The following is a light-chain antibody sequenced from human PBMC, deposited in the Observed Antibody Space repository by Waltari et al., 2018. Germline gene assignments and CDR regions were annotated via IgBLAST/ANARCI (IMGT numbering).Light chain of an antibody. CDR3: QQYNIYWT. J-gene: IGKJ1*01. V-gene: IGKV1-5*03. CDR2: KSS. Sequence: DIQMTQSPSTLSASVGDRVTITCRASQSISSWLAWYQQKQGKAPKLLIYKSSSLESGVPSRFSGSVSGTDFTLTISSLQPDDFATYYCQQYNIYWTFGQGTKVEIK. CDR1: QSISSW.